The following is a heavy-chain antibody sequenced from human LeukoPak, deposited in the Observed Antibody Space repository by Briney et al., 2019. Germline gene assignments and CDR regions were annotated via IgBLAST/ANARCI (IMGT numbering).Heavy chain of an antibody. CDR1: GFTFRRYG. V-gene: IGHV3-21*06. Sequence: PGGSLRLSCAASGFTFRRYGMTWVRQAPGKGLEWVSCISSDSTYIYYADSLKGRFTISRDNAKNSLYLQMNSLRVDDTAVYYCAINHRDGYSELGYWGQGTLVTVSS. CDR3: AINHRDGYSELGY. D-gene: IGHD5-24*01. CDR2: ISSDSTYI. J-gene: IGHJ4*02.